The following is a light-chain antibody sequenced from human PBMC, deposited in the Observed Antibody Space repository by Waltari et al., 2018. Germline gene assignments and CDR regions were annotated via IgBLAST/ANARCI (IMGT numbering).Light chain of an antibody. CDR3: AAWDDSLNGHVV. J-gene: IGLJ2*01. CDR1: SSTIGSNT. V-gene: IGLV1-44*01. CDR2: SNN. Sequence: QSVLTQPPSASGTPGQRVTISCSGSSSTIGSNTVNWYQHPPGTAPKLLINSNNQRPSGVPDRFSGSKSGTSASLAISGLQSEDEADYYCAAWDDSLNGHVVFGGGTKLTVL.